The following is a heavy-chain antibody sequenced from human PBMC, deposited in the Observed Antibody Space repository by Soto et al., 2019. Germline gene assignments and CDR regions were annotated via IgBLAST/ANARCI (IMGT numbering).Heavy chain of an antibody. Sequence: GGSLRLSCAASGFTFSSYDMHWVRQATGKGLEWVSAIGTAGDTYYPGSVKGRFTISRENAKNSLYLQMNSLRAGDTAVYYCARGPPIYGDYGLDYWGQGTLVTVSS. J-gene: IGHJ4*02. CDR2: IGTAGDT. CDR3: ARGPPIYGDYGLDY. V-gene: IGHV3-13*01. D-gene: IGHD4-17*01. CDR1: GFTFSSYD.